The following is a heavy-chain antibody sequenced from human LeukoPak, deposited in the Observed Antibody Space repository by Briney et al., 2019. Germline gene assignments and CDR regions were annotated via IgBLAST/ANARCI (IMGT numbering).Heavy chain of an antibody. Sequence: PSETLSLTCTVSGGSISSSSYYWSWIRQPPGTGLEWIGEINHSGSTNYNPSLKSRVTISVDTSKNQFSLKLSSVTAADTAVYYCARGRTYYDFWSGYRNYYYYMDVWGKGTTVTVSS. D-gene: IGHD3-3*01. CDR2: INHSGST. CDR1: GGSISSSSYY. J-gene: IGHJ6*03. V-gene: IGHV4-39*07. CDR3: ARGRTYYDFWSGYRNYYYYMDV.